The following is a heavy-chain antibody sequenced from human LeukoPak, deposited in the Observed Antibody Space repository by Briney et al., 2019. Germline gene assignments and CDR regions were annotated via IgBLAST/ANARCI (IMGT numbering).Heavy chain of an antibody. D-gene: IGHD6-13*01. J-gene: IGHJ4*02. CDR3: ARVRGNSCDY. Sequence: ASVTISCKTSGYTLSDYYIHWVRQAPGQGLEWLGWIRGDTGDTDSPQKFQGRVTMTRDTSTNTAYLGLSRLKYDDTAMYFCARVRGNSCDYWGQGTLVTVSS. V-gene: IGHV1-2*02. CDR2: IRGDTGDT. CDR1: GYTLSDYY.